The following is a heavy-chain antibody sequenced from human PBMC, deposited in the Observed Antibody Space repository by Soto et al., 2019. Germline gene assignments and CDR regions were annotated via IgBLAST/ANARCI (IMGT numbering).Heavy chain of an antibody. V-gene: IGHV4-30-2*01. CDR3: ASFVENCISTSCYVGWFDP. Sequence: SEMLSLTCAVSGGSISSGGYSLSWIRQPPGKGLEWIGYIYHSGSTYYNPSLKSRVTISVDRSKNQFSLKLSSVTAADTAVYYCASFVENCISTSCYVGWFDPWGQGTLVTVSS. J-gene: IGHJ5*02. CDR2: IYHSGST. CDR1: GGSISSGGYS. D-gene: IGHD2-2*01.